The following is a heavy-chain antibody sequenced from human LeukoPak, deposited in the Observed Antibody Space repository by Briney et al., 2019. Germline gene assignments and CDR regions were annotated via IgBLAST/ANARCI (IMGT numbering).Heavy chain of an antibody. Sequence: GGSLRLSCAASGFTFSSYSMNWVRQAPGKGLEWVSFIDTSASYIYYGDSVKGRFTISRDNAKNSLFLQMNGLRAEDTAVYYCARGRSITLLRGVAMSNGFDIWGQGAMVTVSS. D-gene: IGHD3-10*01. CDR3: ARGRSITLLRGVAMSNGFDI. V-gene: IGHV3-21*01. CDR2: IDTSASYI. J-gene: IGHJ3*02. CDR1: GFTFSSYS.